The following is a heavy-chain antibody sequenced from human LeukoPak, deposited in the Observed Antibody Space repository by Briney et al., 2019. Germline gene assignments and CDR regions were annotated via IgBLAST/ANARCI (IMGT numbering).Heavy chain of an antibody. J-gene: IGHJ4*02. V-gene: IGHV4-39*01. D-gene: IGHD1-26*01. Sequence: SETLPLTCAVSGASISGSGYYWGWIRQPPGKGLEWIGNIYYSGSTYYNASLQSRVTISIDTSKNQFSLRLKSVTAADTAMYYCAKSGGYGLIDYWGQGTLVTVSS. CDR2: IYYSGST. CDR3: AKSGGYGLIDY. CDR1: GASISGSGYY.